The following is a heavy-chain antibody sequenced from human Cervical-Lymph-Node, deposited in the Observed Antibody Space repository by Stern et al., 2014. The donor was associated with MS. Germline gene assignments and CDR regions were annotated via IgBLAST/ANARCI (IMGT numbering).Heavy chain of an antibody. CDR1: GFTFSTHA. D-gene: IGHD3-16*01. V-gene: IGHV3-21*01. Sequence: EMQLVESGGGLVKPGGSLRLSCAASGFTFSTHAVNWVRQAPGKGLEWVSSISSSSSYRYYADSVKGRFTISRDNARNSLYLQMNSLRVDDTAVYYCLRDGGDYWGQGTLVTVSS. CDR2: ISSSSSYR. J-gene: IGHJ4*02. CDR3: LRDGGDY.